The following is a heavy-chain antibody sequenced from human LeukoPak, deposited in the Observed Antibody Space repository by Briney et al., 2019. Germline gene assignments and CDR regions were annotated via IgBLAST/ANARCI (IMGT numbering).Heavy chain of an antibody. CDR1: GFSFSSFG. D-gene: IGHD5-18*01. V-gene: IGHV3-30*04. J-gene: IGHJ4*02. CDR3: ARFREYTYGPFDS. CDR2: LSHDGRNK. Sequence: GKSLRFSCAASGFSFSSFGMNWVRQAPGKGLEWVAVLSHDGRNKNYADSVKGRFIISRDNSKKTLYLQMNSLRGEDTAAYYCARFREYTYGPFDSWGQGTLVTVSS.